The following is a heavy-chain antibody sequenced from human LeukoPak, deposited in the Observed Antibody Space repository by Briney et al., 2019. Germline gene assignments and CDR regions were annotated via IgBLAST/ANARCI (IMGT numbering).Heavy chain of an antibody. CDR2: TSYDGSNK. Sequence: GGSLRLSCAASGFTFSSYAMHWVRQAPGKGLEWVAVTSYDGSNKYYADSVKGRFTISRDNAKNSLYLQVNSLRAEDTALYYCAKSGGLDGGDPDYYFDYWGQGTLVTVSS. J-gene: IGHJ4*02. CDR1: GFTFSSYA. V-gene: IGHV3-30-3*01. D-gene: IGHD2-21*01. CDR3: AKSGGLDGGDPDYYFDY.